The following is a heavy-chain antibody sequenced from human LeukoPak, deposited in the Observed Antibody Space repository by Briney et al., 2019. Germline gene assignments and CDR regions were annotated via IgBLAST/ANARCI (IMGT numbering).Heavy chain of an antibody. CDR2: IYYSGST. CDR1: GGSISSSSYY. D-gene: IGHD5-18*01. Sequence: SETLSLTCTVSGGSISSSSYYWGWIRQPPGKGLEWIGSIYYSGSTYYNPSLKSRVTISVDTSKNQFSLKLSSVTAADTAVYYCARSYSRGYSYGYRYWGQGTLVTVSS. CDR3: ARSYSRGYSYGYRY. V-gene: IGHV4-39*07. J-gene: IGHJ4*02.